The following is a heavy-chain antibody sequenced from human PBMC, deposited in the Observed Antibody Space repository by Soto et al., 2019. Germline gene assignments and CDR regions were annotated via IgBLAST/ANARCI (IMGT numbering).Heavy chain of an antibody. CDR2: ISSSSSYI. Sequence: EVQLVESGGVLVKPGGSLRLSCAASGFTFSSYSMNWVRQAPGKGLEWVSSISSSSSYIYYADSVKGRFTISRDNAKNSLYLQRNSLRAEDKAVYYCARGGGGPGFHGYSYGVDASFFDYWGQGTLVTVSS. CDR3: ARGGGGPGFHGYSYGVDASFFDY. J-gene: IGHJ4*02. D-gene: IGHD5-18*01. V-gene: IGHV3-21*01. CDR1: GFTFSSYS.